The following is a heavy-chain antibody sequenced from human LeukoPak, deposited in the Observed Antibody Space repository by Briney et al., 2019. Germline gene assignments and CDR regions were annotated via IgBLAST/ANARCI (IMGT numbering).Heavy chain of an antibody. J-gene: IGHJ4*02. CDR3: ARDPDGGNTLDY. Sequence: GSLRLSCAASGFTFSSYWMSWVRQAPGKGLEWVASIVQGGSVKYYVDSVRGRFTISRDDAKNSLYLQMNSLGAEDTAVYYCARDPDGGNTLDYWGQGTLVTVSS. CDR2: IVQGGSVK. D-gene: IGHD4-23*01. V-gene: IGHV3-7*01. CDR1: GFTFSSYW.